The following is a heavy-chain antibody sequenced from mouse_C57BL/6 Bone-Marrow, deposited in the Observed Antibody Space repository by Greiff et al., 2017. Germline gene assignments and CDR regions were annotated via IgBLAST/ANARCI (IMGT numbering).Heavy chain of an antibody. Sequence: QVQLQQPGAELVKPGASVKLSCKASGYTFTNYWMHWVKQRPGQGLEWIGMMHPNGGSPDYNEKFKSEATLSVDKSSRTAYMELSRLTSEDSAVYYCARSYDYDGYTMDYWGQGTSVTVSS. D-gene: IGHD2-4*01. CDR2: MHPNGGSP. CDR3: ARSYDYDGYTMDY. CDR1: GYTFTNYW. V-gene: IGHV1-64*01. J-gene: IGHJ4*01.